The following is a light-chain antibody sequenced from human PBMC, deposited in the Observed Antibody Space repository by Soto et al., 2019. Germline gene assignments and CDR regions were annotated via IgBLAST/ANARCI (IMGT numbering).Light chain of an antibody. CDR3: QSYDTSLSVV. CDR2: ANS. J-gene: IGLJ2*01. V-gene: IGLV1-40*01. Sequence: QSALTQPPSVSGAPGQRVTISCTGTISNIGAGYNVHWFQQLPGTAPKLLIYANSNRPSGVPDRFSGSKSGTSASLAITGLQAEDEADYYCQSYDTSLSVVFGGGTKVTVL. CDR1: ISNIGAGYN.